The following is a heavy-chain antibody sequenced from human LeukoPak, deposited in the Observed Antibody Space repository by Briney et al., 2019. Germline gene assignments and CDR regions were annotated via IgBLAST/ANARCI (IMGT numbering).Heavy chain of an antibody. CDR1: GFTFSSYS. D-gene: IGHD5-24*01. CDR2: ISSSSSYI. Sequence: PGGSLRLSCAASGFTFSSYSTNWVRQAPGKGLEWVSSISSSSSYIYYADSVKGRFTISRDNAKNSLYLQMNSLRAEDTAVYYCARGETWLQFDFWGQGTLVTVSS. CDR3: ARGETWLQFDF. J-gene: IGHJ4*02. V-gene: IGHV3-21*01.